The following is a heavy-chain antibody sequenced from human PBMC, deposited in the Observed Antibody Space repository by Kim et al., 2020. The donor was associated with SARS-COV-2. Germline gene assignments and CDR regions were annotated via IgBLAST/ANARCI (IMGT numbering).Heavy chain of an antibody. D-gene: IGHD3-3*01. CDR3: AKGLIGAYDY. V-gene: IGHV3-23*01. CDR2: ST. Sequence: STYYAGSVTGRFTISRDNSKNTLYLQMSSLRAEDTAVYYCAKGLIGAYDYWGQGTLVTVSS. J-gene: IGHJ4*02.